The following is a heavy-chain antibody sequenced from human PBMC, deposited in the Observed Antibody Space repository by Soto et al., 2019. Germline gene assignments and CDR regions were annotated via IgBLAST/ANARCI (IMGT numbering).Heavy chain of an antibody. V-gene: IGHV3-23*01. D-gene: IGHD6-19*01. CDR2: ISARGGTT. CDR1: GFTFSNYA. Sequence: EVQLLESGGDLVQPGGSLRLSCEASGFTFSNYAMSWVRQAPGKGLEWVTGISARGGTTYYVDSVKGRFTISRDNSKNPLYLQMNALRAEDRAVYYCAKDRGLGAGHGMDVWGQGTTVTVSS. CDR3: AKDRGLGAGHGMDV. J-gene: IGHJ6*02.